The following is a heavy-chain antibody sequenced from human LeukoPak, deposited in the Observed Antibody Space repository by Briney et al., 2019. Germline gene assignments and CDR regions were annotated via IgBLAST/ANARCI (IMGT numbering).Heavy chain of an antibody. J-gene: IGHJ4*02. CDR1: GGSISSYY. CDR3: ARQGGSSWYRSYYFDY. Sequence: SETLSLTCTVSGGSISSYYWSWIRQPPGKGLEWIGYIYYSGSTNYNPSLKSRVTISVDTSKNQFSLKLSSVTAADTAVYYCARQGGSSWYRSYYFDYWGQGTLVTVSS. V-gene: IGHV4-59*08. CDR2: IYYSGST. D-gene: IGHD6-13*01.